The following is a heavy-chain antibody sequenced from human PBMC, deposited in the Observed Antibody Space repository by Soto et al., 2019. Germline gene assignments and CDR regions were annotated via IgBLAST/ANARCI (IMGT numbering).Heavy chain of an antibody. D-gene: IGHD3-16*01. J-gene: IGHJ6*02. CDR2: INPNSGDT. CDR3: ARDRGAGYYGMDV. CDR1: GYTFTVYY. V-gene: IGHV1-2*02. Sequence: ASVKVSCKASGYTFTVYYMHWVRQAPGQRLEWMGWINPNSGDTKYAQEFQGRVAMTRDTSISSAYMELSRLRSDDTAVYFCARDRGAGYYGMDVWGQGTTVTVSS.